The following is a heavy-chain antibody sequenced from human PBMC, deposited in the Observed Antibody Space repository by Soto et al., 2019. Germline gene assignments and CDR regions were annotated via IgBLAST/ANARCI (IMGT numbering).Heavy chain of an antibody. Sequence: PSETLSLTCTVSGGCFSSSSYYWVWIRQPPGKGLEWIGSLYYDGTTYYNPSLKSRVAISVDTSKNQFSLNLTSVTAADTAVYFCTRRGHTSNPTWGQGTLVTVSS. CDR1: GGCFSSSSYY. CDR2: LYYDGTT. J-gene: IGHJ4*02. CDR3: TRRGHTSNPT. D-gene: IGHD4-4*01. V-gene: IGHV4-39*01.